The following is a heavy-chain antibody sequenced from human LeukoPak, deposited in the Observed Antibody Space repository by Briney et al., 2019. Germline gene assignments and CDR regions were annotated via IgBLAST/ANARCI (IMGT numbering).Heavy chain of an antibody. CDR1: GFTFSSYA. D-gene: IGHD6-13*01. Sequence: GGSLRLSCAASGFTFSSYAMSWVRQAPGKGLEWVSAISGSGGSTYYADSVKGRFTISRDNSKNTMYLQMNSLRAEDTAVYYCAKEKTVRGVIAAAGNFDYWGQGTLVTVSS. CDR3: AKEKTVRGVIAAAGNFDY. V-gene: IGHV3-23*01. J-gene: IGHJ4*02. CDR2: ISGSGGST.